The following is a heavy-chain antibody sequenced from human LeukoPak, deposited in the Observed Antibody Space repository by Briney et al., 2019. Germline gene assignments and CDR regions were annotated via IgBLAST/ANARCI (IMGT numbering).Heavy chain of an antibody. J-gene: IGHJ5*02. D-gene: IGHD4-11*01. CDR2: MNPNTGRT. CDR3: ATDVMPSRPTGWLHP. CDR1: RYTFTSYD. Sequence: ASVKVSCKASRYTFTSYDINWVREAAGQGLEWVGWMNPNTGRTGFAQKFQGRLTMTRDTSISTAYMELSSLRSEDTAVYYCATDVMPSRPTGWLHPWGQGTLVTVSS. V-gene: IGHV1-8*01.